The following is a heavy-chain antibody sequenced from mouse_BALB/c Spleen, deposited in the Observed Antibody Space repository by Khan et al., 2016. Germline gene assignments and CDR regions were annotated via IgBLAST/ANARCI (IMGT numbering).Heavy chain of an antibody. V-gene: IGHV4-1*02. J-gene: IGHJ4*01. CDR2: INPDSSKI. Sequence: EVKLLVSGGGLVQPGGSLKLSCAASAFDFSRYWISWVRQAPGKGLEWIGEINPDSSKINYTPSLKDKFIISRDNAKNTLYLQMSKVRSEDTALYYCARRGYYFSMDNWGQGTSVTVSS. CDR3: ARRGYYFSMDN. D-gene: IGHD1-1*01. CDR1: AFDFSRYW.